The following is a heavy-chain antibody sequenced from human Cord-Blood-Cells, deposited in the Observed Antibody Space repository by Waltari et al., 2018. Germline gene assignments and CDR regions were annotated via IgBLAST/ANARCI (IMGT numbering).Heavy chain of an antibody. Sequence: HVQLVQSAAEVKKPAASAKVSCKVSGYTLTYLSMLRLRQAPGKGLEWMGGFDPEDGETIYAQKFQGRVTMTEDTSTDTAYMELSSLRSEDTAVYYCATSAARSYYFDYWGQGTLVTVSS. CDR2: FDPEDGET. CDR1: GYTLTYLS. V-gene: IGHV1-24*01. CDR3: ATSAARSYYFDY. D-gene: IGHD6-6*01. J-gene: IGHJ4*02.